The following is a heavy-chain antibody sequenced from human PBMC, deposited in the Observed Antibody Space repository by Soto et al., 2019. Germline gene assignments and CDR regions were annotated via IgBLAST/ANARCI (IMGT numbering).Heavy chain of an antibody. V-gene: IGHV3-23*01. Sequence: EVQLLESGGGLVQPGGSLRLSCAASGFTFSSYAMSWVRQAPGKGLEWVSAISGSGGSTYYADSVKGRFTISRDNSKNTLYLQMNSLRAEDTAVYYCAKHSVFPVLRFLEWLYFDYWGQGTLVTVSS. J-gene: IGHJ4*02. CDR3: AKHSVFPVLRFLEWLYFDY. D-gene: IGHD3-3*01. CDR1: GFTFSSYA. CDR2: ISGSGGST.